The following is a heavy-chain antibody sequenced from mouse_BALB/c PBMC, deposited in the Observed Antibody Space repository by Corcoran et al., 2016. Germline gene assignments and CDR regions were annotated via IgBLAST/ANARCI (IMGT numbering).Heavy chain of an antibody. Sequence: EVQLQQSGAELVKPGAPVKLSCTASGFNIKDTYMHWVKQRPEQGLEWIGRIDPANGKTKYDPKFQGKATITADTSSNTAYLQLSSLTSEDTAVYYCARDSSGYDFDYWGQGTTLTVSS. D-gene: IGHD3-2*01. CDR3: ARDSSGYDFDY. CDR1: GFNIKDTY. J-gene: IGHJ2*01. V-gene: IGHV14-3*02. CDR2: IDPANGKT.